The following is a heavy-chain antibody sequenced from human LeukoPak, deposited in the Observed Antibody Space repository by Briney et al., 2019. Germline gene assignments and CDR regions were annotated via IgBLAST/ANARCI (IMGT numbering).Heavy chain of an antibody. CDR3: ARDRRYMDV. Sequence: GASVKVSFKASGSPFTTYDIDRVRPATGQGLEWMGWMDPNRGNTGYTQHFQGRVTFTWNTSISTAYMELSSLGSEDTAVYYCARDRRYMDVWGTGTTVTVSS. D-gene: IGHD1-14*01. CDR2: MDPNRGNT. CDR1: GSPFTTYD. J-gene: IGHJ6*03. V-gene: IGHV1-8*03.